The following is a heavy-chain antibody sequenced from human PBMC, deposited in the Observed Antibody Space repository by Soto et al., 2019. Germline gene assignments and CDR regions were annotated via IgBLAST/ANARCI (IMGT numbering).Heavy chain of an antibody. CDR1: GFTFSNYW. CDR3: AGQATDQPIDY. Sequence: VSLRLSCAASGFTFSNYWMHWVRQVPGKGLVWVSRVNRDGSGTAYADSVKGRFTISRDNAKNTLYLQMNSLRAEDSAVYFCAGQATDQPIDYWGQGTLVTVSS. D-gene: IGHD2-2*01. J-gene: IGHJ4*02. V-gene: IGHV3-74*01. CDR2: VNRDGSGT.